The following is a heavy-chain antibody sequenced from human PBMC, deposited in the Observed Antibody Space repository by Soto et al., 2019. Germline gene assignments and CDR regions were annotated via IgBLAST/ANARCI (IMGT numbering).Heavy chain of an antibody. J-gene: IGHJ5*02. CDR2: INPNSGGT. Sequence: ASVKVSCTASGYTFTGYYMHWVRQAPGQGLEWMGWINPNSGGTNYAQKFQGWVTMTRDTSISTAYMELSRLRSDDTAVYYCARSAVPIVVVPAARSWFDPWGQGTLVTVSS. CDR3: ARSAVPIVVVPAARSWFDP. CDR1: GYTFTGYY. D-gene: IGHD2-2*01. V-gene: IGHV1-2*04.